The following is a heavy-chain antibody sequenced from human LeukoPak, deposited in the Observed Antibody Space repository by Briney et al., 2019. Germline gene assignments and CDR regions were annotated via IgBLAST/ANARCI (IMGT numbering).Heavy chain of an antibody. CDR2: INHSGST. J-gene: IGHJ4*02. CDR3: ARTIAGVLDFDY. V-gene: IGHV4-34*01. Sequence: SETLSLTCAVYGGSFSGYYWSWIRQPPGKGLEWIGEINHSGSTNYNPSLKSRVTISVDTSKNQFSLKLSSVTAADTAVYYCARTIAGVLDFDYWGQGTLVTVSS. CDR1: GGSFSGYY. D-gene: IGHD1-26*01.